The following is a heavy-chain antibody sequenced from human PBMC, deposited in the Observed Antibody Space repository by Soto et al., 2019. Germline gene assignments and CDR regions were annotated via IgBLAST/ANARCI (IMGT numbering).Heavy chain of an antibody. CDR3: APAQLEEYFDY. D-gene: IGHD6-6*01. Sequence: QVQLHESGPGLVKPSQTLSLTCTVSGGSISSFGFYWTWIRQSPGKGLEWIGNIYYSGSTSYNPSLKSRVAISVDTSANQVSLKLNSVTAADTAVYYCAPAQLEEYFDYWGQGTQVTVSS. CDR1: GGSISSFGFY. V-gene: IGHV4-30-4*01. CDR2: IYYSGST. J-gene: IGHJ4*02.